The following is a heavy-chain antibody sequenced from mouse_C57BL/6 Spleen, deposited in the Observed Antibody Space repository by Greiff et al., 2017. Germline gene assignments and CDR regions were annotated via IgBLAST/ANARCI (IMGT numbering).Heavy chain of an antibody. CDR3: ARGIYYGNCVEAMDY. D-gene: IGHD2-1*01. J-gene: IGHJ4*01. Sequence: VQLQQSGPELVKPGASVKIPCKASGYTFTDYNMDWVKQSHGKSLEWIGDINPNNGGTIYNQKFKGKATLTVDMSSSTAYMELLSLTSEDTAVYYCARGIYYGNCVEAMDYWGQGTSVTVSS. V-gene: IGHV1-18*01. CDR1: GYTFTDYN. CDR2: INPNNGGT.